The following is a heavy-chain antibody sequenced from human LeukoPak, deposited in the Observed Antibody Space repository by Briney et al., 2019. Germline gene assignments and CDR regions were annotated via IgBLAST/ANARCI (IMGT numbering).Heavy chain of an antibody. J-gene: IGHJ5*02. V-gene: IGHV3-48*03. Sequence: GGSLRLSCAASGFTFSSYEVNWVRQAPGKGLEWVLYISNSGNTIYYADSVKGRFTISRDNAKNSLYLQMNSLRAEDTAVYYCARGLGYCTSSNCYRGGWFDPWGQGTLVTVSS. D-gene: IGHD2-2*01. CDR1: GFTFSSYE. CDR3: ARGLGYCTSSNCYRGGWFDP. CDR2: ISNSGNTI.